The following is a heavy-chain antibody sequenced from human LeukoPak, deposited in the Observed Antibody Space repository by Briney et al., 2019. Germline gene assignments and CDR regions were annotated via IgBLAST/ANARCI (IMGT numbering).Heavy chain of an antibody. D-gene: IGHD6-19*01. CDR2: INHSGST. J-gene: IGHJ4*02. CDR1: GGSFTGSFSTYY. CDR3: ARNGWYSVDY. Sequence: PSETLSLTCAVSGGSFTGSFSTYYWSWIRQPPGKGLEWIGEINHSGSTTYSPSLKSRVTISIDTSKNHFSLKLSSVTAADTAMYYCARNGWYSVDYWGQGTQVIVSS. V-gene: IGHV4-34*01.